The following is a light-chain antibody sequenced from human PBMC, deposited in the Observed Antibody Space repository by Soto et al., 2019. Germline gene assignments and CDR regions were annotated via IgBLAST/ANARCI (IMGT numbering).Light chain of an antibody. CDR3: CSYAGSSTYV. CDR1: SSDVGSYNL. CDR2: EGT. V-gene: IGLV2-23*01. J-gene: IGLJ1*01. Sequence: QSVLTHPASVSGSPGQSITIACTGTSSDVGSYNLVSWYQHHPDKALKLMIYEGTKRPLGVSNRFSGSKSGNTASLTISGLQAEDEADYYCCSYAGSSTYVFGTGTKVTVL.